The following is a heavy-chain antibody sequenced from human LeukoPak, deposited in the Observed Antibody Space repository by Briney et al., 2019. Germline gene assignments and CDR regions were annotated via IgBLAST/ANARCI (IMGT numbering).Heavy chain of an antibody. V-gene: IGHV3-9*01. CDR1: GFTFDDYA. J-gene: IGHJ4*02. CDR2: ISWNSGSI. CDR3: AKDMRD. Sequence: GGSLRLSCAASGFTFDDYAMHWVRQAPGKGLEWVPGISWNSGSIGYADSVKGRFTISRDNAKNSLYLQMNSLRAEDTALYYCAKDMRDWGQGTLVTVSS.